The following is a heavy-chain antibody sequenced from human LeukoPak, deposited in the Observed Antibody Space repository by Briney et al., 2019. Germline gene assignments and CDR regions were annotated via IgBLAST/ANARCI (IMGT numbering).Heavy chain of an antibody. Sequence: GASVKLSCKASGYTFTSYGISWVRQAPGQGLEWMGWISAYNGNTNYAETLQGRVTITTDTSTNTLYVELRSLRSDDTAVYYCARSDTAMAPFDYWGQGTLVTVSS. D-gene: IGHD5-18*01. V-gene: IGHV1-18*01. CDR1: GYTFTSYG. CDR2: ISAYNGNT. J-gene: IGHJ4*02. CDR3: ARSDTAMAPFDY.